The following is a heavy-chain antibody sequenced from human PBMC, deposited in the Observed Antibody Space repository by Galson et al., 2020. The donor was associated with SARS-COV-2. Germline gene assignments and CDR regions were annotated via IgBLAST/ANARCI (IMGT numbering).Heavy chain of an antibody. J-gene: IGHJ3*02. CDR2: ISDDGSNK. Sequence: GESLKISCAASGFTFRNSGMQWVRQAPGKGLEWVAVISDDGSNKYYADSVKGRFTISRDNSKNTVYLQMNSLRPEDTALYYCAHTSAYLELLGAFDIWGQGTMVTVSS. CDR3: AHTSAYLELLGAFDI. V-gene: IGHV3-30*03. D-gene: IGHD1-26*01. CDR1: GFTFRNSG.